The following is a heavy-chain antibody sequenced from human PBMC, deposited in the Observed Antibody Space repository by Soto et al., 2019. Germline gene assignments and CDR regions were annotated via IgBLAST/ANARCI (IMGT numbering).Heavy chain of an antibody. V-gene: IGHV4-39*01. CDR1: GGSISSGSSY. CDR2: IYYLWNT. D-gene: IGHD3-22*01. J-gene: IGHJ4*02. CDR3: AGLFNHVSSGYHLNY. Sequence: SETLSLTCTVSGGSISSGSSYWGWIRQPPGKGLEWIGSIYYLWNTYYNPSLGGRVSISVDTSKNQFSLKLKSVTDADKAVFYCAGLFNHVSSGYHLNYLGQVTLVTVSS.